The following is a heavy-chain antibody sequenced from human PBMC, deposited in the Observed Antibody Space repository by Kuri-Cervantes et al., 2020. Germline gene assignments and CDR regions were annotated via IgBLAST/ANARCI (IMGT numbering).Heavy chain of an antibody. V-gene: IGHV3-21*01. CDR2: ISSSSSYI. D-gene: IGHD6-13*01. CDR3: AKDQYSSTINWFDP. CDR1: GFTFSSYA. J-gene: IGHJ5*02. Sequence: GGSLRLSCAASGFTFSSYAMHWVRQAPGKGLEWVSSISSSSSYIYYADSVKGRFTISRDNSKNTLYLQMNSLRAEDTTVYYCAKDQYSSTINWFDPWGQGTLVTVSS.